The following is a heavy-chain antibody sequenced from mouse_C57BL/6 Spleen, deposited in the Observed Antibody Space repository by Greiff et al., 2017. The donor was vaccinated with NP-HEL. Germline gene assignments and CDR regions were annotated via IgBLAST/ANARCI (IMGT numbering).Heavy chain of an antibody. J-gene: IGHJ2*01. CDR1: GYTFTSYW. CDR3: ARCYYGSSYFDY. V-gene: IGHV1-55*01. CDR2: IYPGSGST. D-gene: IGHD1-1*01. Sequence: QVQLQQPGAELVKPGASVKMSCKASGYTFTSYWITWVKQRPGQGLEWIGDIYPGSGSTNYNEKFKSKATLTVDTSSSTAYMQLSSLTSEDSAVDYCARCYYGSSYFDYWGQGTTLTVSS.